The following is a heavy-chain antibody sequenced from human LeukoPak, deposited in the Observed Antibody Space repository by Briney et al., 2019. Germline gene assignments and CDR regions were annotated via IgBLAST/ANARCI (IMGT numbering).Heavy chain of an antibody. CDR1: GGSISSYY. CDR2: INHSGST. V-gene: IGHV4-34*01. CDR3: AREAVADNYYYYYMDV. J-gene: IGHJ6*03. Sequence: PSETLSLTCTVSGGSISSYYWSWIRQPPGKGLEWIGEINHSGSTNYNPSLKSRVTISVDTSKNQFSLKLSSVTAADTAVYYCAREAVADNYYYYYMDVWGKGTTVTVSS. D-gene: IGHD6-19*01.